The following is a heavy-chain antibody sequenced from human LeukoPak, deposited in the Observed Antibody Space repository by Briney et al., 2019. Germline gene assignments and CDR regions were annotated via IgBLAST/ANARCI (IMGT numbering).Heavy chain of an antibody. J-gene: IGHJ4*02. CDR2: IYYSGST. D-gene: IGHD3-10*01. CDR1: GFTFSSYAMH. V-gene: IGHV4-39*01. Sequence: KTGGSLRLSCAASGFTFSSYAMHWVRQAPGKGLEWIGSIYYSGSTYYNPSLKSRVTISVDTSKNQFSLKLSSVTAADTAVYYCARHPFYYGSGSYKDFWYFDYWGRGTLVTVSS. CDR3: ARHPFYYGSGSYKDFWYFDY.